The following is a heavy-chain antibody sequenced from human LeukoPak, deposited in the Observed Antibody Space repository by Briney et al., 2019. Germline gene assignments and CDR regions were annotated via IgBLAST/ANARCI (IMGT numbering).Heavy chain of an antibody. J-gene: IGHJ6*04. CDR2: IKQDGSEK. D-gene: IGHD3-10*02. Sequence: GGSLRLSCAASGFTFSSYWMSWVRQAPGKGLEWVANIKQDGSEKYYVDSVKGRFTISRDNAKNSLYLQMNSLRAEDTAVYFCAELGITMIGGVWGKGTTVTISS. V-gene: IGHV3-7*01. CDR3: AELGITMIGGV. CDR1: GFTFSSYW.